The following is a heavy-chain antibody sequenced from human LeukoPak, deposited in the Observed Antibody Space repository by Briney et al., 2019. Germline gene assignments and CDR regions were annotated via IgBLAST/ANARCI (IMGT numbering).Heavy chain of an antibody. D-gene: IGHD1-26*01. V-gene: IGHV3-53*01. CDR3: ARGSSGSYYGWYYFDY. CDR2: IYSGGNT. Sequence: GGSLRLSCAASGFTVGSNYMTWVRQAPGKGLEWVSVIYSGGNTYYADSVKGRFTISRDNSKNTLYLQMNSLRAEDTAVYYCARGSSGSYYGWYYFDYWGQGTLVTVSS. J-gene: IGHJ4*02. CDR1: GFTVGSNY.